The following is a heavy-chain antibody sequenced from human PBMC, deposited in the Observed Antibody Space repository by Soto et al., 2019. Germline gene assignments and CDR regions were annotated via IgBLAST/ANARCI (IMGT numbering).Heavy chain of an antibody. CDR2: IYPGDSDT. CDR1: GDRCSNYW. J-gene: IGHJ6*02. CDR3: ARSMNYHYAMDV. Sequence: PGESLKISCKGSGDRCSNYWSGWVRQMPGKGLEWMGIIYPGDSDTRYSPSFQGQVTISADKSISTAYLQWNSLKASDTAMYYCARSMNYHYAMDVWGQGTTVTVSS. D-gene: IGHD3-10*01. V-gene: IGHV5-51*01.